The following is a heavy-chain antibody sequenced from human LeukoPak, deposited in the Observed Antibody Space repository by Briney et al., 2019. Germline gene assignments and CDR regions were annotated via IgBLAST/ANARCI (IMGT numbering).Heavy chain of an antibody. CDR3: ARVRENYYYDSF. CDR1: GFSFSAYW. V-gene: IGHV3-30*19. CDR2: ISYDGSNK. J-gene: IGHJ4*02. D-gene: IGHD3-22*01. Sequence: GGSLRLSCAVSGFSFSAYWMNWVRRAPGKGLEWVAVISYDGSNKYYADSVKGRFTISRDNSKNTLYLQMNSLRAEDTAVYYCARVRENYYYDSFWGQGTLVTVSS.